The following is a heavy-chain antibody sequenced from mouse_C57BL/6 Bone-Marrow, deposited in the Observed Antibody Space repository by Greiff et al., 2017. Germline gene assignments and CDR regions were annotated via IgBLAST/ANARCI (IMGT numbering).Heavy chain of an antibody. V-gene: IGHV14-4*01. CDR2: LDPENGDT. CDR3: TTGDYDGFAY. CDR1: GFNIKDDY. D-gene: IGHD2-4*01. Sequence: EVKLQESGAELVRPGASVKLSCTASGFNIKDDYMHWVKQRPEQGLEWIGWLDPENGDTEYASKFQGKATITADTSSNTAYLQLSSLTSEDTAVYYCTTGDYDGFAYWGQGTLVTVSA. J-gene: IGHJ3*01.